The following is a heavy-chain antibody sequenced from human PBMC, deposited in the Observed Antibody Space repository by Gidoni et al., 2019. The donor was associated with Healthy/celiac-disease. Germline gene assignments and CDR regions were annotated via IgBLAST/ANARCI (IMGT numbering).Heavy chain of an antibody. CDR1: GGSFIGYY. D-gene: IGHD3-22*01. J-gene: IGHJ4*02. Sequence: QVQLQQWGAGLLKPSETLSLTCAVYGGSFIGYYWSWIRQPPGKGLEWIGEINHSGSTNYNPSLKSRVTISVDTAKNQFSLKLSSVTAADTAVYYCASVKGSSGHRFDYWGQGTLVTVSS. CDR2: INHSGST. CDR3: ASVKGSSGHRFDY. V-gene: IGHV4-34*01.